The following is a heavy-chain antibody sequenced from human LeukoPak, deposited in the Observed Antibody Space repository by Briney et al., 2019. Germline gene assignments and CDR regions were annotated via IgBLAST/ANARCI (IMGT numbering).Heavy chain of an antibody. CDR3: ARRSSGTSGLDY. D-gene: IGHD1-26*01. CDR1: GFTFSHSW. Sequence: PGGSLRLSCVASGFTFSHSWMTWVRQAPGKGLEWVAVIWTDGSKKSYADSVKGRFTFTRDNSKNMLYLQMDSLRADDTAVYYCARRSSGTSGLDYWGQGILVTVSS. CDR2: IWTDGSKK. J-gene: IGHJ4*02. V-gene: IGHV3-33*08.